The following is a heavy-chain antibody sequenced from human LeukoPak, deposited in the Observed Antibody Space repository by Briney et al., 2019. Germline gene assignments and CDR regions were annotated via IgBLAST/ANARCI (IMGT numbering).Heavy chain of an antibody. D-gene: IGHD6-19*01. Sequence: GGSLRLSCEASGFTFNTYAIYWVRQAPGKGLEWVSGICGSGGCTYYADSVKGRFTISRDNSKNTVYLQMNSLTADDTAVYYCAKATVGYSSGRYPGWPADCWGQGTLVTVSS. CDR3: AKATVGYSSGRYPGWPADC. V-gene: IGHV3-23*01. CDR1: GFTFNTYA. CDR2: ICGSGGCT. J-gene: IGHJ4*02.